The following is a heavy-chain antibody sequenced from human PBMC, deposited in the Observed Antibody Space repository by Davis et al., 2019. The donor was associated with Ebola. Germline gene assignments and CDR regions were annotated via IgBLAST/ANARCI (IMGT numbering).Heavy chain of an antibody. V-gene: IGHV4-39*02. D-gene: IGHD5-12*01. J-gene: IGHJ6*02. CDR1: GDSISSGRYY. Sequence: MPSETLSLTCTVSGDSISSGRYYWGWIRQPPGKGLEWIGNLYYSGTTYYNPSLKSRVTMSVDTSRNQFSLKLSSVTAADTAVYYCARGRGYSGYDWGRYYYGMDVWGQGTTVTVSS. CDR2: LYYSGTT. CDR3: ARGRGYSGYDWGRYYYGMDV.